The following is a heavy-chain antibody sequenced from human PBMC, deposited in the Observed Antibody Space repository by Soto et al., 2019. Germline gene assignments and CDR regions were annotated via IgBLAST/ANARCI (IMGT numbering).Heavy chain of an antibody. J-gene: IGHJ2*01. CDR1: GFTFSSYG. Sequence: QVQLVESGGGVVQPGRSLRLSCAASGFTFSSYGMHWVRQAPGKGLEWVAVIWYDGSNKYYADSVKGRFTISRDNSKNTLYLQMNSLRAEDTAVYYCARDPPLYSSSWYWWYFDLWGRGTPVTVSS. CDR2: IWYDGSNK. D-gene: IGHD6-13*01. CDR3: ARDPPLYSSSWYWWYFDL. V-gene: IGHV3-33*01.